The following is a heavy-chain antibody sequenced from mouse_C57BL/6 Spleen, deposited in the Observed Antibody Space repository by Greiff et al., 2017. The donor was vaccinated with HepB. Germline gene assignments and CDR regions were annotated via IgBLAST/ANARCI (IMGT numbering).Heavy chain of an antibody. CDR1: GFSFNTYA. CDR3: VRHPYYYGSHYAMDY. J-gene: IGHJ4*01. Sequence: EVKLMESGGGLVQPKGSLKLSCAASGFSFNTYAMNWVRQAPGKGLEWVARIRSKSNNYATYYADSVKDRFTISRDDSESMLYLQMNNLKTEDTAMYYCVRHPYYYGSHYAMDYWGQGTSVTVSS. V-gene: IGHV10-1*01. CDR2: IRSKSNNYAT. D-gene: IGHD1-1*01.